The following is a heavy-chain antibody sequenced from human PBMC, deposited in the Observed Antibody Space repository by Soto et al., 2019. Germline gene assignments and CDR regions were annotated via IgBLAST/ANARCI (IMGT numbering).Heavy chain of an antibody. CDR3: ATDTSSPY. Sequence: PGGSLRLSCAASGFTFSSYGIHWVRQAPGKGLEWVAVISYDGSNNYYADSVKGRFTISRDSSKNTLYLQMNSLRAEDTAVYYCATDTSSPYWGQGTLVTVSS. J-gene: IGHJ4*02. CDR2: ISYDGSNN. V-gene: IGHV3-30*03. D-gene: IGHD2-2*01. CDR1: GFTFSSYG.